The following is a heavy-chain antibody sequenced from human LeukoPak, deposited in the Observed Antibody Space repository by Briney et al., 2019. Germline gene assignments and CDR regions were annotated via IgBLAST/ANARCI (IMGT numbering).Heavy chain of an antibody. V-gene: IGHV3-74*01. CDR1: GFTFSSYW. Sequence: GGSLTLSCSASGFTFSSYWMHWLRQAPGKGLVWFSRIKYDGSSTNYADSVKGRFTISRDNAKNSLYLQMNSLRAGDTAVYYCARVLHKRNYDSSDYYAYWGQGTLVTVSS. CDR3: ARVLHKRNYDSSDYYAY. J-gene: IGHJ4*02. CDR2: IKYDGSST. D-gene: IGHD3-22*01.